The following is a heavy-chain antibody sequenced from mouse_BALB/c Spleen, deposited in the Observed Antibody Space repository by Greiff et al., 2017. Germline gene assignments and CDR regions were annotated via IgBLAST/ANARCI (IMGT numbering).Heavy chain of an antibody. V-gene: IGHV5-6*01. Sequence: EVKLMESGGDLVKPGGSLKLSCAASGFTFSSYGMSWVRQTPDKRLEWVATISSGGSYTYYPDSVKGRFTISRDNAKNTLYLQMSSLKSEDTAMYYCARETTVVADYAMDYWGQGTSVTVSS. D-gene: IGHD1-1*01. J-gene: IGHJ4*01. CDR1: GFTFSSYG. CDR3: ARETTVVADYAMDY. CDR2: ISSGGSYT.